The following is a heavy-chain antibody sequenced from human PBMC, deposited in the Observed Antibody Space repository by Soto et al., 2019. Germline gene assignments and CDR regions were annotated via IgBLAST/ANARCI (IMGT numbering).Heavy chain of an antibody. V-gene: IGHV4-30-4*01. CDR2: IYESATT. J-gene: IGHJ5*01. Sequence: QVQLLESGPGLVKPSQTLSLTCSVSGDSISTVDYFWAWVRQPPGQALEYIGYIYESATTYYNPSFESRVAISLDTSKSQFSLNVTSLTAADTAVYFCARGRYCLTGRCFPNWFDSWGQGTLVTVSS. CDR1: GDSISTVDYF. CDR3: ARGRYCLTGRCFPNWFDS. D-gene: IGHD2-15*01.